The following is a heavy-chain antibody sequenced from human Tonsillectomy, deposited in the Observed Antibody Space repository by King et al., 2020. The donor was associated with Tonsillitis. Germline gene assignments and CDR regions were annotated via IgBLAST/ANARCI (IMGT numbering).Heavy chain of an antibody. Sequence: VQLVESGGGLVQPGGSLRLSCAASGITVSSNYMTWVRQAPGKGLEWVSVIYSGGSTNYADSVKGRFTISRHNSKNTLYLQMNSLRAEDTAVYYCARDTRLLCDADTAMAVPGCGYGMDVWGQGTTVTVSS. J-gene: IGHJ6*02. CDR1: GITVSSNY. D-gene: IGHD5-18*01. V-gene: IGHV3-53*04. CDR2: IYSGGST. CDR3: ARDTRLLCDADTAMAVPGCGYGMDV.